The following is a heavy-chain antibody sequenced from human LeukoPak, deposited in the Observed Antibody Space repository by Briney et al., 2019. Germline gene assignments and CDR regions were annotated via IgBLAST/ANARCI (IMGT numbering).Heavy chain of an antibody. CDR1: GFTFSSYA. D-gene: IGHD5-18*01. J-gene: IGHJ4*02. CDR2: ISGSGGST. CDR3: AKGRWIQLWFDY. Sequence: GGSLRLSCAASGFTFSSYAMSWVRQAPGKGLEWVSAISGSGGSTYYADSVKGRFTISRDNSKKTLYLQMNSLRAEDTAVYYCAKGRWIQLWFDYWGQGTLVTVSS. V-gene: IGHV3-23*01.